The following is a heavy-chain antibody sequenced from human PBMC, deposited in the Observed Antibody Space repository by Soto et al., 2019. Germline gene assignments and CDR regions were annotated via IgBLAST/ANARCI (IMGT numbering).Heavy chain of an antibody. V-gene: IGHV3-23*01. CDR2: ISGSGGST. Sequence: PGGSLRLSSEASGFTFSSYAMSWVRLAPGKGLEWVSAISGSGGSTYYADSVKGRFTIPRDNSKNTLYLQMNSLRAEDTAVYYCEKVMAARRLSAFDIWGQGTMVTVSS. CDR1: GFTFSSYA. J-gene: IGHJ3*02. D-gene: IGHD6-6*01. CDR3: EKVMAARRLSAFDI.